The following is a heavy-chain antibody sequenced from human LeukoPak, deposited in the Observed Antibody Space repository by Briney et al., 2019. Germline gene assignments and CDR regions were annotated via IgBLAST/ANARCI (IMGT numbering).Heavy chain of an antibody. CDR2: IWYDGNKK. Sequence: GGSLRLSCAASGFIFDTYGMHWVRQAPGKGLECVAVIWYDGNKKYYADSVKGRFTISRDNPKNTLYLEMNSLRAEDTAVYYCARGYCSGTACDLGYWGQGTLVTVSS. J-gene: IGHJ4*02. D-gene: IGHD2-15*01. CDR3: ARGYCSGTACDLGY. V-gene: IGHV3-33*01. CDR1: GFIFDTYG.